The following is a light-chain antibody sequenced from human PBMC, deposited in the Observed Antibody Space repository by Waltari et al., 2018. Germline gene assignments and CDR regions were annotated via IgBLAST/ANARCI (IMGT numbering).Light chain of an antibody. CDR3: QKYGSLPAT. Sequence: EIMLTQSPGTLSLSPGERATLSCRASQSITKYLAWYQQKPGQAPRLLIYDANIRATGIPDRFSGSGYGTDFSLTISRLEPEDYVVYYCQKYGSLPATFGRGTKVEIK. CDR2: DAN. V-gene: IGKV3-20*01. CDR1: QSITKY. J-gene: IGKJ1*01.